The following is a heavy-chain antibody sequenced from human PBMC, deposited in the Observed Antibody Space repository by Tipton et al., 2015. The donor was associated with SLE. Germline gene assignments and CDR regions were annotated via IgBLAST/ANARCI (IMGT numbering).Heavy chain of an antibody. CDR1: GGSISSGGYS. D-gene: IGHD3-22*01. Sequence: LRLSCAVSGGSISSGGYSWSWIRQPPGKGLEWIGYIYHSGSTYYNPSLKSRVTISVDRSKNQFSLKLSSVTAADTAVYYCARQNYDSSGYPGAVDYWGQGTLVTVSS. CDR3: ARQNYDSSGYPGAVDY. V-gene: IGHV4-30-2*01. J-gene: IGHJ4*02. CDR2: IYHSGST.